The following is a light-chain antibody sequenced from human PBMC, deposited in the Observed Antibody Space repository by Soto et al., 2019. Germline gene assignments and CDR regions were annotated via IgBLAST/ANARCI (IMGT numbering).Light chain of an antibody. CDR1: SSDVVGYNY. V-gene: IGLV2-14*03. J-gene: IGLJ1*01. CDR3: SSYTTSNTRQIV. Sequence: ALTQPPPRSRSPRQTNTISLPGTSSDVVGYNYVSWYQHHPGKAPKLMIYDVSNRPSGVSNRFSGSKSGNTASLTISGLQPEDEADYYCSSYTTSNTRQIVFGTGTKVTVL. CDR2: DVS.